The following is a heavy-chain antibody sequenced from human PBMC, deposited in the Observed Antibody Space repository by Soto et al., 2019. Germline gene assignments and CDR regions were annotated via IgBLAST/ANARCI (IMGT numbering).Heavy chain of an antibody. CDR2: ISARNGDT. J-gene: IGHJ4*02. D-gene: IGHD3-10*01. CDR1: GYTFTTNG. Sequence: ASVKVSCKASGYTFTTNGIIWVRQAPGQHLEWLGWISARNGDTKYAQGFQGRVTLTTDTSTTTAYMELMNLRSDDTAVYYCTRSFYGSEPDYFDYWGQGTLVTVSS. V-gene: IGHV1-18*04. CDR3: TRSFYGSEPDYFDY.